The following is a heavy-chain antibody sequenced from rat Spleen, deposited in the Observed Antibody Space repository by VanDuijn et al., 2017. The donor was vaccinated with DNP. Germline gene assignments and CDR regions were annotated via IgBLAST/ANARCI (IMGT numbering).Heavy chain of an antibody. J-gene: IGHJ1*01. CDR1: GYSITSNY. CDR3: ARGVSSYYGYNSYWYFDF. D-gene: IGHD1-9*01. V-gene: IGHV3-1*01. CDR2: ISYSGRT. Sequence: EVQLQESGSGLVKPSQSLSLTCSVTGYSITSNYWGWIRQFPGNKMEYIGHISYSGRTDYNPSLKSRISITRDTSKNQFFLQLNSVTTEDTATYYCARGVSSYYGYNSYWYFDFWGPGTMVTVSS.